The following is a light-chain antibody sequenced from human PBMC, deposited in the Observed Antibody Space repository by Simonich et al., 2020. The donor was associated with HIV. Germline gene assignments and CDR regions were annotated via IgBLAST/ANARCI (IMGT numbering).Light chain of an antibody. Sequence: QSALTQPASVSGSPGQSITISCTGTSSDVGSYNLVSWYQQHPGKAPKLMISEDSRRPSGVSNRFSGSKSGNTASLTISGLQAEDEANYYCSSYRSINTLVFGGGTKLTVL. J-gene: IGLJ2*01. CDR3: SSYRSINTLV. CDR2: EDS. CDR1: SSDVGSYNL. V-gene: IGLV2-14*02.